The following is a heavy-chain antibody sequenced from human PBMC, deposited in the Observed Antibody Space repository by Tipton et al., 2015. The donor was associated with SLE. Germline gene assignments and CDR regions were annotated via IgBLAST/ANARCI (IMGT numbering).Heavy chain of an antibody. Sequence: SLRLSCAASGFTFDDYTMHWVRQAPGKGLEWVAVISYDGSNKYYADSVKGRFTISRDNSKNTLYLQMNSLRAEDTAVYYCAKDGIRNGYSSGWSDYWGQGTLVTVSS. J-gene: IGHJ4*02. CDR3: AKDGIRNGYSSGWSDY. V-gene: IGHV3-30-3*01. CDR2: ISYDGSNK. CDR1: GFTFDDYT. D-gene: IGHD6-19*01.